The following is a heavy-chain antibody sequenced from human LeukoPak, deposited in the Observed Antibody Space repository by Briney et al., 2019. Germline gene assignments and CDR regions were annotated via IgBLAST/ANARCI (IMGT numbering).Heavy chain of an antibody. CDR2: IKQDGSET. CDR1: GFTLSSHW. Sequence: GGSLRLSCAASGFTLSSHWMGWVRQAPGKGLEWVANIKQDGSETYYVGSVKGRFTISRDNAKNSLYLQMNSLGVEDTAVYYCARNDYGDYVEGDAFDIWGQGTMVTVSS. CDR3: ARNDYGDYVEGDAFDI. D-gene: IGHD4-17*01. V-gene: IGHV3-7*01. J-gene: IGHJ3*02.